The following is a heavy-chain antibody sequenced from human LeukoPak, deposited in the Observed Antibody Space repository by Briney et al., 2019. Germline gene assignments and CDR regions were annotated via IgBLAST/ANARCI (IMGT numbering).Heavy chain of an antibody. Sequence: ASVKVSCKASGYTFTDFYIHWVRQAPGQGLEWMGLINPHSGDADYAQKFQGRVTMTRDTTTSTVYMALSMLTSDDTAVYYCAREGYCSGGVCYTWFAPGGQETLVSVSS. J-gene: IGHJ5*02. CDR1: GYTFTDFY. CDR2: INPHSGDA. CDR3: AREGYCSGGVCYTWFAP. V-gene: IGHV1-2*02. D-gene: IGHD2-15*01.